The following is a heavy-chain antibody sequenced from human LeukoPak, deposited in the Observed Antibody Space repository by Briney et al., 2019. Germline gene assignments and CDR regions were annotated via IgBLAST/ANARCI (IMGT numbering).Heavy chain of an antibody. Sequence: SGPALVKPTQTLTLTCTFSGFSLSSSGMCVSGIRQPPGKALEWLARIDWDDDKHYTTSLKTRLTISKDTSKNQVVLTMTSMDPVDTATYYCARNRGYSGYGMDVWGQGTTVTVSS. CDR1: GFSLSSSGMC. J-gene: IGHJ6*02. CDR2: IDWDDDK. CDR3: ARNRGYSGYGMDV. D-gene: IGHD5-12*01. V-gene: IGHV2-70*11.